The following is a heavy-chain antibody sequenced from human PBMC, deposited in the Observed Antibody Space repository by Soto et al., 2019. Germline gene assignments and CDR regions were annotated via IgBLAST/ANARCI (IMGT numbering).Heavy chain of an antibody. D-gene: IGHD6-19*01. CDR1: GGSISSSNW. CDR3: ARNLMQWGGGRY. CDR2: IYHSGST. J-gene: IGHJ4*02. Sequence: QVQLQESGPGLVKPSGTLSLTCAVSGGSISSSNWWSWVRQPPGKGLEWIGEIYHSGSTNYNPSLKSGVTISVKKSKNQFSLKLSFVTAGDPAVYYCARNLMQWGGGRYWGQGTLVTVSS. V-gene: IGHV4-4*02.